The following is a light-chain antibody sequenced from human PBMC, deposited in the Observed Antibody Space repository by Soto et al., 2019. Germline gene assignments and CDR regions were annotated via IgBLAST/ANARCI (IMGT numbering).Light chain of an antibody. CDR1: QSVSSN. J-gene: IGKJ1*01. CDR3: QQYNNWPRT. V-gene: IGKV3-15*01. CDR2: GAS. Sequence: EIVMTQSPATLSVSPGERATLSCRASQSVSSNLAWYQQKPGQAPRLLIYGASTRATGIPARFSGSGSGTAFTLTISSLQSEDFAVYYCQQYNNWPRTFAQGTKVEIK.